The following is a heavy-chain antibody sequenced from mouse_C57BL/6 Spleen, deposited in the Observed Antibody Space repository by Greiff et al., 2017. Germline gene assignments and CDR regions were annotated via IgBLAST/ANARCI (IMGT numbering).Heavy chain of an antibody. Sequence: EVKVEASGGGLVKPGGSLKLSCAASGFTFSDYGMHWVRQAPEKGLEWVAYISSGSSTIYYADTVKGRFTISRDNAKNTLFLQMTSLRSEDTAMYYCARGGYFDYWGQGTTLTVSS. CDR3: ARGGYFDY. V-gene: IGHV5-17*01. CDR1: GFTFSDYG. J-gene: IGHJ2*01. CDR2: ISSGSSTI.